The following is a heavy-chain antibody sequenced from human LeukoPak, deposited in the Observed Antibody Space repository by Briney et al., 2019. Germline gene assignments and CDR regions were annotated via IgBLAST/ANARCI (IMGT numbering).Heavy chain of an antibody. CDR2: TRVGDNNL. CDR1: GFIFSDYP. CDR3: AKEMLYSYGSFDY. D-gene: IGHD5-18*01. V-gene: IGHV3-11*01. Sequence: GGSLRLSCAASGFIFSDYPMSWIRQAPGKGLEWLSYTRVGDNNLYYADSVKGRFTISRDNAQTSLYLQMNSLRAEDTAVYYCAKEMLYSYGSFDYWGQGTLVTVSS. J-gene: IGHJ4*02.